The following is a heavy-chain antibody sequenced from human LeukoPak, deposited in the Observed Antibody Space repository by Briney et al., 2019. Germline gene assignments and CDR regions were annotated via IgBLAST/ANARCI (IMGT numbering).Heavy chain of an antibody. J-gene: IGHJ4*02. CDR3: AVYYYGSGSYFQPDY. V-gene: IGHV1-18*01. Sequence: ASVKVSCKASGYTFTSYGISWVRQAPGQGLEWMGWTSAYNGNTNYAQKLQGRVTMTTDTSTSTAYMELRSLRSDDTAVYYCAVYYYGSGSYFQPDYWGQGTLVTVSS. CDR2: TSAYNGNT. D-gene: IGHD3-10*01. CDR1: GYTFTSYG.